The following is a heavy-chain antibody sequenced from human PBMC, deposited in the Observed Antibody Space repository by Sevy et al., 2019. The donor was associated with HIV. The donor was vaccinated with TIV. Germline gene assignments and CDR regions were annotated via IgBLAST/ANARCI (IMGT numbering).Heavy chain of an antibody. CDR1: GGTFSSYP. J-gene: IGHJ6*03. V-gene: IGHV1-69*13. D-gene: IGHD2-15*01. CDR3: ARDHGVASNYYYNMDV. Sequence: ASVKVSCKASGGTFSSYPISWVRQAPGQGLEWMGRMIPIFGTANYAQKFQGRVTITADEATNTAYMELSSLRSEDTAVYYCARDHGVASNYYYNMDVWGKGTTVTVSS. CDR2: MIPIFGTA.